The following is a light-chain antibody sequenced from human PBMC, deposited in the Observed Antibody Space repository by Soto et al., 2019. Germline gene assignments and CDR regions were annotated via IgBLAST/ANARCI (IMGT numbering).Light chain of an antibody. CDR3: QQYNSYSHLT. Sequence: DIELTQSPSSLSASVGDRVTITCRASQSISTYLNWYQQKGGKAPKLLIYKASSLESGVPSRFSGSGSGTEFTLTISSLQPDDFATYYCQQYNSYSHLTFGGGTKVDIK. V-gene: IGKV1-5*03. J-gene: IGKJ4*01. CDR2: KAS. CDR1: QSISTY.